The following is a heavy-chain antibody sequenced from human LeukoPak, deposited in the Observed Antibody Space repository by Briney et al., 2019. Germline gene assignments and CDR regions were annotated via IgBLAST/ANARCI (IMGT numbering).Heavy chain of an antibody. D-gene: IGHD6-19*01. J-gene: IGHJ4*02. V-gene: IGHV3-23*01. CDR3: ASRGGSSGWYRSDY. CDR2: ISGSGGST. Sequence: GGSLRLSCAAPGFTFSSYAMSWVRQAPGKGLEWVSAISGSGGSTYYADSVKGRFTISRDNSKNTLYLQMNSLRAEDTAVYYCASRGGSSGWYRSDYWGQGTLVTVSS. CDR1: GFTFSSYA.